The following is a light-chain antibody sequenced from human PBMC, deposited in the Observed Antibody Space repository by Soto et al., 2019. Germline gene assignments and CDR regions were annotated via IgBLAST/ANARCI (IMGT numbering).Light chain of an antibody. J-gene: IGKJ4*01. Sequence: DIQMTQSPSSLSASVGDRVSITCQASQGIINYLNWYQQKPGKAPKLLIYDASNLETGVPSRFSGSGSGTDFTLTISSLQPEDIATYYCQQYDSLPLTFGGGTKVEIK. CDR3: QQYDSLPLT. V-gene: IGKV1-33*01. CDR2: DAS. CDR1: QGIINY.